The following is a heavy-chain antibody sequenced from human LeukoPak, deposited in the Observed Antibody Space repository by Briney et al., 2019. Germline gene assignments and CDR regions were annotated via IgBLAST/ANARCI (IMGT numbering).Heavy chain of an antibody. CDR1: GFTVSSNY. J-gene: IGHJ4*02. CDR3: ARGSWYYDFWSAYYPGDY. V-gene: IGHV3-53*01. Sequence: GSLRLSCAASGFTVSSNYMSWVRQAPGKGLEWVSVIYSGGSTYYADSVKGRFTISRDNSKNTLYLQMNSLRAEDTAVYYCARGSWYYDFWSAYYPGDYWGQGTLVTVSS. D-gene: IGHD3-3*01. CDR2: IYSGGST.